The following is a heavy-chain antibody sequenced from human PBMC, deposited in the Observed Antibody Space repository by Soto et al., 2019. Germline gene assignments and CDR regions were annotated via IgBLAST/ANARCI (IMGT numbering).Heavy chain of an antibody. J-gene: IGHJ4*02. CDR1: GGTFSSYA. CDR2: IIPIFGTA. V-gene: IGHV1-69*13. D-gene: IGHD6-6*01. CDR3: ARYGWSIAARRANFDY. Sequence: ASVKVSCKASGGTFSSYAISWVRQAPGQGLEWMGGIIPIFGTANYAQKFQGRVTITADESTSTAYMELSSLRSEDTAVYYCARYGWSIAARRANFDYWGQGTLVTVSS.